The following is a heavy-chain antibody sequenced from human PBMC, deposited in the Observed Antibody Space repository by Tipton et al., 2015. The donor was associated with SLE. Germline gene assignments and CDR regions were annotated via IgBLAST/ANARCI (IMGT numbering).Heavy chain of an antibody. J-gene: IGHJ4*02. V-gene: IGHV4-34*01. D-gene: IGHD3-3*01. CDR2: VNESGRK. CDR3: ARGLLEWSEY. Sequence: TLSLTCTVSGGSFGGFYWSWIRQSPGKGLQWVGEVNESGRKNYNPSLKSRVTVSVDTSQKQISLNLRSVTAADTAVYYCARGLLEWSEYWGQGTLVTVSS. CDR1: GGSFGGFY.